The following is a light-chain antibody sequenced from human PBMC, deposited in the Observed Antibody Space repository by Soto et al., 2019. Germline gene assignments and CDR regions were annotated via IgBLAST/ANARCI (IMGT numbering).Light chain of an antibody. J-gene: IGLJ2*01. CDR2: DVN. Sequence: QSALTQPRSVSGSPGQSVTISCTGTSSDVGGYNYVSWYQQHPGKAPKVMIYDVNQRPSGVPDRFSGSKSGNTASLTISGLQAVDEADYYCCSYASGPLVLFGGGTKVTVL. CDR3: CSYASGPLVL. V-gene: IGLV2-11*01. CDR1: SSDVGGYNY.